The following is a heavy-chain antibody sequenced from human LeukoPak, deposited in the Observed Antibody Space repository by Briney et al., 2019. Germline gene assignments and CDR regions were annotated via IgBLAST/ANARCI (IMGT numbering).Heavy chain of an antibody. J-gene: IGHJ4*02. Sequence: KSSETLSLTCTVSGGSISGYYWTWIRQPPGKGLEWIGYIHYSGSTDYNPSLKSRVTISVDTSKNQFSLKLSSVTAADTAVYYCARRGIAAAGYDYWGQGTLVTVSS. V-gene: IGHV4-59*08. CDR3: ARRGIAAAGYDY. D-gene: IGHD6-13*01. CDR2: IHYSGST. CDR1: GGSISGYY.